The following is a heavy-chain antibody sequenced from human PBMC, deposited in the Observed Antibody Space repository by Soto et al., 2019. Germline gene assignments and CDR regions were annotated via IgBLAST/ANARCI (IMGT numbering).Heavy chain of an antibody. D-gene: IGHD3-22*01. J-gene: IGHJ6*02. CDR3: ARVDISGYEKTYYYYYGMDV. Sequence: ASVKVSCKASGYIFTRFGISWVRQAPGQGLEWMGWISGHNGDTNYAQKFQGRVTMTTDTSTSAAYMELRSLRSDDTTVYYCARVDISGYEKTYYYYYGMDVWGQGTTVTVSS. V-gene: IGHV1-18*01. CDR1: GYIFTRFG. CDR2: ISGHNGDT.